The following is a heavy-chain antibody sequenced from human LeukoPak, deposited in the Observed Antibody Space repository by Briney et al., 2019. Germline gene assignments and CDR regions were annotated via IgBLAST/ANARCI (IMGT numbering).Heavy chain of an antibody. Sequence: GASVKVSCKASGYTFTGYYMHWVRQAPGQGLEWMGWINANSGGTNYAQKFQGRVTMTRDTSISTAYMELSRLRSDDTAVYYCAREETKYYDILTGYLGDFDYWGQGTLVTVSS. V-gene: IGHV1-2*02. CDR1: GYTFTGYY. CDR3: AREETKYYDILTGYLGDFDY. D-gene: IGHD3-9*01. J-gene: IGHJ4*02. CDR2: INANSGGT.